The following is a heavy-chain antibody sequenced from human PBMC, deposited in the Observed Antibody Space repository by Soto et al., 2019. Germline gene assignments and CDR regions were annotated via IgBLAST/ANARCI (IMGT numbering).Heavy chain of an antibody. Sequence: RASVKVSCKASRYTFTDYYVYWVRQAPGQGLEWMGWINPNSGGTNYAQNFQGRVTMTRDTSISTVYMELSRLRSDDTAVYFCARVGQWLATDYWGQGTLVTVYS. CDR1: RYTFTDYY. V-gene: IGHV1-2*02. D-gene: IGHD6-19*01. J-gene: IGHJ4*02. CDR2: INPNSGGT. CDR3: ARVGQWLATDY.